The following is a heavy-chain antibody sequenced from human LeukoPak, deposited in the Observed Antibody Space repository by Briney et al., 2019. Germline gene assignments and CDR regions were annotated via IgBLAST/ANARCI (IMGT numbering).Heavy chain of an antibody. CDR2: MNPNSGNT. J-gene: IGHJ4*02. CDR3: ARSPPTTFFGPDEPDY. D-gene: IGHD3-3*01. CDR1: GYTFTSYD. Sequence: GASVKVSCKASGYTFTSYDINWVRQATGQGLEWMGWMNPNSGNTGYAQKFQGRVTMTRNTSISTAYMELSSLRSEDTAVYYCARSPPTTFFGPDEPDYWGQGTLVTVSS. V-gene: IGHV1-8*01.